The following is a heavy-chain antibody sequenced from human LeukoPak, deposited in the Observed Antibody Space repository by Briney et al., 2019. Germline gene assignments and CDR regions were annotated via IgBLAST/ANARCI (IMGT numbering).Heavy chain of an antibody. CDR3: ARGYDFWSGFPNDAFDI. Sequence: SETLSLTCAVYGGSFSGYYWSWIRQPPGKGLEWIGEINHSGSTNYNPSLKSRVTISVDTSKNQFSLKLSSVTAADTAVYYCARGYDFWSGFPNDAFDIWGQGTMVTVSS. CDR1: GGSFSGYY. V-gene: IGHV4-34*01. D-gene: IGHD3-3*01. CDR2: INHSGST. J-gene: IGHJ3*02.